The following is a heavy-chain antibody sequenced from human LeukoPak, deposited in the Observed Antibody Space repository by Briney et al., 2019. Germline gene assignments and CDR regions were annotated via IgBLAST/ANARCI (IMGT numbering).Heavy chain of an antibody. CDR1: GFAFTNYA. Sequence: GGSLRLSCAASGFAFTNYAMSWVRQAPGKGLEWVGFIRSKAYGGTTEYAASVKGRFTISRDDSKSIAYLQMNSLKTEDTAVYYCTRVTVAGVGDPFLQFDYWGQGTLVTVSS. CDR2: IRSKAYGGTT. D-gene: IGHD3-10*01. J-gene: IGHJ4*02. CDR3: TRVTVAGVGDPFLQFDY. V-gene: IGHV3-49*04.